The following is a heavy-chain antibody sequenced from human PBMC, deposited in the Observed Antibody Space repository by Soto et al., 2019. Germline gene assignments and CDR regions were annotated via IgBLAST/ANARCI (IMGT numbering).Heavy chain of an antibody. V-gene: IGHV1-2*02. CDR3: SRGPSHGAFDC. D-gene: IGHD5-18*01. CDR1: GYTFTAYY. Sequence: VASVKVSCKASGYTFTAYYLHWFRQAPGQGPEWMGWINPYVGDTKYSQKFQGRVTMTRDTSIDTAYMELSRLKSDDTAVYYCSRGPSHGAFDCWGQGTSVTVSS. CDR2: INPYVGDT. J-gene: IGHJ4*02.